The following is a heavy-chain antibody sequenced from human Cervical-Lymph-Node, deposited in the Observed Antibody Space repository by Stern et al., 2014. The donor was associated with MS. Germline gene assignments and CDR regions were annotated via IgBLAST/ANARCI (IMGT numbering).Heavy chain of an antibody. CDR1: GYTFTSDD. V-gene: IGHV1-8*01. CDR2: MNPDSGDT. CDR3: TRGWSA. D-gene: IGHD3-3*01. J-gene: IGHJ4*02. Sequence: QVQLVQSGAEVKKPGASVKVSCKASGYTFTSDDINWVRQVPGQGLEWMGWMNPDSGDTGYAQKFSGKFNITRELSISTAYMEMSSLKFEDTAVYYCTRGWSAWGQGTLVTVSS.